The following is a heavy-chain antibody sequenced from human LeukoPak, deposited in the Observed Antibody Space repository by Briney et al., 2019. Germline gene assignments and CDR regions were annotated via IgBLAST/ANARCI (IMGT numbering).Heavy chain of an antibody. D-gene: IGHD1-20*01. CDR3: ARDRPISNWMLNWFDP. V-gene: IGHV4-4*07. CDR1: GGSISSYY. CDR2: IYTSGST. J-gene: IGHJ5*02. Sequence: PSETLSLTCTVSGGSISSYYWSWIRQPAGKGLEWIGRIYTSGSTNYNPSLKSRVTMSVDTSKNQFSLKLSSVTAADTAVYYCARDRPISNWMLNWFDPWGQGTLVTVSS.